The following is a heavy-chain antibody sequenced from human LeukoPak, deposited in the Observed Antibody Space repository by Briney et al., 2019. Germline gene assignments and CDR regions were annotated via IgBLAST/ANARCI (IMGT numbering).Heavy chain of an antibody. V-gene: IGHV3-11*06. D-gene: IGHD1-26*01. J-gene: IGHJ4*02. CDR2: ISGNSGDT. CDR1: GFTFSDSY. CDR3: ARDKIVGATHFDY. Sequence: GGSLRLSCAASGFTFSDSYMTWVRQAPGKGLEWLSYISGNSGDTNYADSVKGRFTISRDNAKNSLYLQMNSLRAEDTAVYYCARDKIVGATHFDYWGQGTLVTVSS.